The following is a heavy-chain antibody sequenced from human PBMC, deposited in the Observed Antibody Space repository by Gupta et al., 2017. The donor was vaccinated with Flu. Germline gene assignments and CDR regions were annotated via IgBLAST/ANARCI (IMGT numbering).Heavy chain of an antibody. CDR1: GYTLTELS. D-gene: IGHD2-2*01. V-gene: IGHV1-24*01. CDR3: ATITRSPRRSSTSYN. Sequence: QVQLVQSGAEVKKPGASVKVSCKVSGYTLTELSMHWVRQAPGKGLEWMGGFDPEDGETIYAQKVQGRVTMTEDTSTDTAYMELSSLRSEETAVYYCATITRSPRRSSTSYNWGQGTLVTVSS. J-gene: IGHJ4*02. CDR2: FDPEDGET.